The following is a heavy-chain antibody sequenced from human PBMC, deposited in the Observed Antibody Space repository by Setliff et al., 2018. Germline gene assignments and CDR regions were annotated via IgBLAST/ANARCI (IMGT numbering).Heavy chain of an antibody. CDR1: GDTFSDYY. J-gene: IGHJ4*02. CDR2: INPNSGDT. CDR3: ARQPMDTIMVTFDY. Sequence: ASVKVSCKASGDTFSDYYMHWVRQAPGQGLEWMGRINPNSGDTNYAQNFQGRVTMTRDTSISTVYMELTRLRSDDTAVYYCARQPMDTIMVTFDYWGQGILVTVSS. D-gene: IGHD5-12*01. V-gene: IGHV1-2*06.